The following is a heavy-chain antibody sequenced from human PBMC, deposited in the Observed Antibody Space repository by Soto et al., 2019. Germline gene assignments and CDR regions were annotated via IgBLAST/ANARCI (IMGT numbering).Heavy chain of an antibody. V-gene: IGHV1-69*01. Sequence: QVQLVQSGAEVKKPGSSVKVSCKASGGTFSTYAINWVRQAPGQGLEWMGGLIPMFRTAEYAQQFQGRVTITADEPTSTAYMELSSLRSEDTAVYYCARDQQPKRGGYYYYYAMDVWGQGTTVTVSS. J-gene: IGHJ6*02. CDR1: GGTFSTYA. D-gene: IGHD6-13*01. CDR2: LIPMFRTA. CDR3: ARDQQPKRGGYYYYYAMDV.